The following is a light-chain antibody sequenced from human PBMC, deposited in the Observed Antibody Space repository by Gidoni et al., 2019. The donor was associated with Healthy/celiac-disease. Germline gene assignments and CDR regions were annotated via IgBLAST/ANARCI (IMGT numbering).Light chain of an antibody. CDR1: QSVSSY. CDR2: DAS. V-gene: IGKV3-11*01. CDR3: QQRSNWPPMYT. J-gene: IGKJ2*01. Sequence: EIVLTQSPATLSLSPGERATLSCRASQSVSSYLALYQQKPGQAPRLLIYDASNRATGIPARFSCSGSGTDFTLTISSLEPEAFAVYYCQQRSNWPPMYTFGQGTKLEIK.